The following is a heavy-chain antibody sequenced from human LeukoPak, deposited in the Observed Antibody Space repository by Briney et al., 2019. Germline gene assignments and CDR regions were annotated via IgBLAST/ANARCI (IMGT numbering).Heavy chain of an antibody. Sequence: SETLSLTCTVSGYSISSGYYWGWIRQPPGTGLEWIGSIYSSGSPHSNPPLKSRVTLSVDTSNNRLSVNLNAGSAPAPALFYFARDGPHDSGAFDFWGQGTKVTVSS. CDR2: IYSSGSP. CDR1: GYSISSGYY. CDR3: ARDGPHDSGAFDF. D-gene: IGHD3-22*01. J-gene: IGHJ3*01. V-gene: IGHV4-38-2*02.